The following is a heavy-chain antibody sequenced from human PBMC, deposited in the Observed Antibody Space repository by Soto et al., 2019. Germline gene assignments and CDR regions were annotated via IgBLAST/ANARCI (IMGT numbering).Heavy chain of an antibody. CDR1: GDSVSSSDW. V-gene: IGHV4-4*02. CDR2: ISHSGTT. D-gene: IGHD3-16*01. Sequence: QVQLQESGPGLVKASGTLSLTCAVSGDSVSSSDWWCWVRQPPGKGLEWIGEISHSGTTNYNPSLTSRVTISLDKSKKQFSLKLTSATAADTAVYYCARAVPFSLGPWGQGILVTVSS. CDR3: ARAVPFSLGP. J-gene: IGHJ5*02.